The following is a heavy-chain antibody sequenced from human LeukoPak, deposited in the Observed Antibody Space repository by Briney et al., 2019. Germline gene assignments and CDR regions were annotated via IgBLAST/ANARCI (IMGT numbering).Heavy chain of an antibody. Sequence: ASVQVSCKASGYTFTSYGISWVRPAPGQGLEWMGWICAYNGNTNYAQKLQGRVTMTTDTSTSTAYMELRSLRSDDTAVYYCARDPHCSSASCYRGWFDPWGQGTLVTVSS. CDR1: GYTFTSYG. V-gene: IGHV1-18*01. CDR2: ICAYNGNT. J-gene: IGHJ5*02. CDR3: ARDPHCSSASCYRGWFDP. D-gene: IGHD2-2*02.